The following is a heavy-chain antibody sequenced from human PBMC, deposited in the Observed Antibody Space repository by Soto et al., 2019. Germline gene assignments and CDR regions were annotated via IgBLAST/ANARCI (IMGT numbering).Heavy chain of an antibody. D-gene: IGHD6-19*01. CDR2: IWYDGSNK. CDR1: GFTFSSYG. CDR3: ANQLSSGFDY. V-gene: IGHV3-33*06. Sequence: GGSLRLSCAASGFTFSSYGMHWVRQVPGKGLEWVAVIWYDGSNKYYADSVKGRFTISRDNSKNTLYLQMNSLRAEDTAVYYCANQLSSGFDYWGQGTLVTVSS. J-gene: IGHJ4*02.